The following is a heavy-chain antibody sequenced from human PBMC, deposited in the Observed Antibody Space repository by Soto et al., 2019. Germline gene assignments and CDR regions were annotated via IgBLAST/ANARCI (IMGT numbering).Heavy chain of an antibody. V-gene: IGHV3-33*01. CDR2: IWNDGSNK. CDR3: ARYEEECWVTTFDD. J-gene: IGHJ4*02. CDR1: GFTFSSYG. Sequence: QVQLVESGGGVVQPGRSLRLSCAASGFTFSSYGMHWVRQAPGKGLEWVAVIWNDGSNKYYADSVKGRYTISRDNSKNTMYLPMNSLRVEDTAVYYCARYEEECWVTTFDDWGQGTLVTVSS. D-gene: IGHD4-17*01.